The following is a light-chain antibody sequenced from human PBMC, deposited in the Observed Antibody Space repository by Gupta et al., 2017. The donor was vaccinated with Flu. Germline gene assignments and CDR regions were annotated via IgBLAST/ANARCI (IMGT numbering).Light chain of an antibody. J-gene: IGKJ5*01. CDR1: QTIGSN. CDR3: HQSNSIPLT. V-gene: IGKV6-21*01. CDR2: YAS. Sequence: ADFQSVTPKEKVTLTCRASQTIGSNLHWYQQKPGQSPNLLIYYASPSSSGVPSRFSGSGSGTDFTLTISSLQAEDSATYYCHQSNSIPLTFGHGTQLEIK.